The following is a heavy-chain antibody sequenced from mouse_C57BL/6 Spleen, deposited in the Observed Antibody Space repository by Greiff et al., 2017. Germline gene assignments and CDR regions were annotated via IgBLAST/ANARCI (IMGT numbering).Heavy chain of an antibody. CDR1: GYTFTDYE. V-gene: IGHV1-15*01. CDR3: TRGGYGSRSWFAY. D-gene: IGHD1-1*01. CDR2: IDPETGGT. Sequence: VQVVESGAELVRPGASVTLSCKASGYTFTDYEMHWVKQTPVHGLEWIGAIDPETGGTAYNQKFKGKAILTADKSSSTAYMERRSLTSEDSAVYYCTRGGYGSRSWFAYWGQGTLVTVSA. J-gene: IGHJ3*01.